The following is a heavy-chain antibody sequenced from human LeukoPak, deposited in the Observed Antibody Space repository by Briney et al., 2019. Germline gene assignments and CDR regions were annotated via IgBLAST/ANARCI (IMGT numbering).Heavy chain of an antibody. CDR1: GGSFSGYY. Sequence: SETLSLTCAVYGGSFSGYYWSWIRQPPGKGLEWIGEINHSGSTNYNPSLKSRVTISVDTSKNQFSLKLSSVTAAETAVYYCARGRGGTRYDFWSGYGYFDYWGQGTLVTVSS. J-gene: IGHJ4*02. V-gene: IGHV4-34*01. D-gene: IGHD3-3*01. CDR2: INHSGST. CDR3: ARGRGGTRYDFWSGYGYFDY.